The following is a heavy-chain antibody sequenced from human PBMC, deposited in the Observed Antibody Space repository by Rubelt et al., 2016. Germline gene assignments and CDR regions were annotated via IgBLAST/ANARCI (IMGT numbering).Heavy chain of an antibody. Sequence: EVQLVESGGGLVQPGGSLRLSCAGSGFRWMNWVRQAPGKGLEWVAIIKTDGSEAIYVDSVKGRVTISRDNAKNSLYRQMNSRRDEDTAEYYCAGGSGWLIDNGGQGTLVTVSS. V-gene: IGHV3-7*04. CDR3: AGGSGWLIDN. J-gene: IGHJ4*02. CDR2: IKTDGSEA. D-gene: IGHD6-19*01. CDR1: GFRW.